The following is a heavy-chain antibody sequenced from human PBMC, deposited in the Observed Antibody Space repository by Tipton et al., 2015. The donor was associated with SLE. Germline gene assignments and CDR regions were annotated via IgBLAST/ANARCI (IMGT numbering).Heavy chain of an antibody. J-gene: IGHJ2*01. CDR1: GYDFANYW. Sequence: QLVQSGAEVKKPGESLKISCQGSGYDFANYWIAWVRQMSGKGLELMGIIYPGDSETKYNPSLQGQVTISADKSMNTAYLQWSSLKASDTAMYYCARHPADSSENYKYWYFDLWGRGTLVTVSS. V-gene: IGHV5-51*01. CDR3: ARHPADSSENYKYWYFDL. CDR2: IYPGDSET. D-gene: IGHD3-22*01.